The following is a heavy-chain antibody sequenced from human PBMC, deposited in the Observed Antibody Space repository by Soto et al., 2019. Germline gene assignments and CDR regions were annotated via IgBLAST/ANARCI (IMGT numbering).Heavy chain of an antibody. CDR2: INAGNGNT. CDR1: GYTFTSYA. Sequence: ASVKVSCKASGYTFTSYAMHWVRQAPGQRLEWMGWINAGNGNTKYSQKFQGRVTITRDTSASTAYMELSSLRSEDTAVYYCARDSVDYYDSSGYPDYYFDHWGQGTLGTVSS. CDR3: ARDSVDYYDSSGYPDYYFDH. J-gene: IGHJ4*02. V-gene: IGHV1-3*01. D-gene: IGHD3-22*01.